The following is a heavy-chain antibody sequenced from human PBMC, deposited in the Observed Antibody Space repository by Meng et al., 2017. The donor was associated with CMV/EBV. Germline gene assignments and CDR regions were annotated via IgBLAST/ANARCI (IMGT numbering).Heavy chain of an antibody. V-gene: IGHV1-18*01. Sequence: GGEVKNRGGSVKVAGEASGEPLTGYGMRWVRQAPGKGLGCMGWISVYNGHTNFAQNLQGRVTMNTDKSPSTAYVELRSLRSDNTAIHYCARGVPLGIIYPFDYWCQGTLVTVSS. J-gene: IGHJ4*01. CDR1: GEPLTGYG. D-gene: IGHD2-2*02. CDR3: ARGVPLGIIYPFDY. CDR2: ISVYNGHT.